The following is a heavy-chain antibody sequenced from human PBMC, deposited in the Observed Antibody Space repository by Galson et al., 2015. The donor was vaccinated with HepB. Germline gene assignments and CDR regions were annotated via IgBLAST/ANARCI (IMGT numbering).Heavy chain of an antibody. Sequence: SLRLSCAASGFTVSNNFMSWVRQAPGKGLEWVSVIYAGGMTYYADSVKGRFTISRDNSKNTLFLQMNSLRGEDAAVYYCARDLRGRRMNFYYHGMDVWGQGTTVTVSS. J-gene: IGHJ6*02. CDR1: GFTVSNNF. CDR3: ARDLRGRRMNFYYHGMDV. CDR2: IYAGGMT. V-gene: IGHV3-66*02. D-gene: IGHD3-10*01.